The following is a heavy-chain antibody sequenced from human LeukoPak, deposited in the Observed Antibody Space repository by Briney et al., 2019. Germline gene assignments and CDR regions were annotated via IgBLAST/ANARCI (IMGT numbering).Heavy chain of an antibody. V-gene: IGHV3-30*02. CDR2: IRYDGSNK. D-gene: IGHD7-27*01. CDR3: AKDRTNWAPYYFDY. J-gene: IGHJ4*02. Sequence: PGGSLRLTCAASGFTFSSYGMHWVRQAPGKGLEWVAFIRYDGSNKYYADSVKGRFTIYRDNSKNTLYLQMNSLRAEDTAVYYCAKDRTNWAPYYFDYWGQGTLVTVSS. CDR1: GFTFSSYG.